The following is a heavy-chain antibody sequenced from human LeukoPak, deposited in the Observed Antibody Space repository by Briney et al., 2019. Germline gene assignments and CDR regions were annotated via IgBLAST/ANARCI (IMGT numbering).Heavy chain of an antibody. CDR1: GFTFSSYA. J-gene: IGHJ4*02. D-gene: IGHD3-22*01. V-gene: IGHV3-30*04. CDR2: ISYDGSNK. CDR3: ARKTDSGGQGDY. Sequence: GGSLRLSCAASGFTFSSYAMSWVRQAPGKGLEWVAVISYDGSNKYYADSVKGRFTISRDNPKNTLYLQMNSLRAEDTAVYYCARKTDSGGQGDYWGPGTLVTVSS.